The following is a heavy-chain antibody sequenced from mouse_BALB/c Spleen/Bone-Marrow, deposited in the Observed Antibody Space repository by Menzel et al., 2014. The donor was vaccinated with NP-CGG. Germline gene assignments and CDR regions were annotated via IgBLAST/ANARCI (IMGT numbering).Heavy chain of an antibody. CDR3: VRGGYYVPSYFDS. CDR2: ISGGTSTI. D-gene: IGHD2-3*01. V-gene: IGHV5-17*02. Sequence: DVMLVESGGGLVQPGGSRKLSCAASGFTFRSFGMHWARQAPEKGLEWVAYISGGTSTIYYADTVKGRFTISRDNPNNTLFLRMTSLRSEDTAMYYCVRGGYYVPSYFDSWGQGTTLTVSS. J-gene: IGHJ2*01. CDR1: GFTFRSFG.